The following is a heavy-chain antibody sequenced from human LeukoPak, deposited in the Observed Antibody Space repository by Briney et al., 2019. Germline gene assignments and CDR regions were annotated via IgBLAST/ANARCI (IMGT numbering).Heavy chain of an antibody. J-gene: IGHJ4*02. D-gene: IGHD3-16*01. V-gene: IGHV3-43D*03. CDR2: ISWDGGST. Sequence: GGSLRLSCAASGFTFDDYAMHCVRQAPGKGLEWVSLISWDGGSTYYADSVKGRFTISRDNSKNSLYLQMNSLRAEDTALYYCASMGDSVDYWGQGTLVTVSS. CDR3: ASMGDSVDY. CDR1: GFTFDDYA.